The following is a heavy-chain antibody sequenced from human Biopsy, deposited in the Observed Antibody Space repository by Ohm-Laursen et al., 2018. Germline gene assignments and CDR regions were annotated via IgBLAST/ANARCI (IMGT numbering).Heavy chain of an antibody. CDR2: IYTSGIT. J-gene: IGHJ3*02. D-gene: IGHD6-19*01. CDR3: AKHGSGWTGDDALHI. Sequence: TLSLTWTVSGGSLSSYYWSWIRQPAGKGLEWIGQIYTSGITNYNPPLKSRVTMSVDTSKNKFSLRVSSVTAADMAVYYCAKHGSGWTGDDALHIWGQGTMVTVSS. CDR1: GGSLSSYY. V-gene: IGHV4-4*07.